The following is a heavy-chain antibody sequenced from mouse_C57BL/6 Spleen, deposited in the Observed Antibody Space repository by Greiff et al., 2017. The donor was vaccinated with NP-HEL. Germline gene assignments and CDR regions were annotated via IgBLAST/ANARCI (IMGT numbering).Heavy chain of an antibody. CDR1: GYTFTSYW. CDR2: IDPSDSYT. D-gene: IGHD2-12*01. Sequence: QVQLQQPGAELVKPGASVKLSCKASGYTFTSYWMQWVNQRPGQGLEWIGEIDPSDSYTNYNQKFKGKATLTVDTSSSTAYMQLSSLTSEDSAVYYCARYDDWYFDVWGTGTTVTVSS. CDR3: ARYDDWYFDV. J-gene: IGHJ1*03. V-gene: IGHV1-50*01.